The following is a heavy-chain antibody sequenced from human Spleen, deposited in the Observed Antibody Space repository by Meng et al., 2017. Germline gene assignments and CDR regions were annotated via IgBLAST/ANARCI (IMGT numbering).Heavy chain of an antibody. CDR2: IGTAGDT. CDR1: GFTFSSYD. CDR3: ARGGIDYGMDV. Sequence: GESLKISCAASGFTFSSYDMHWVRQATGKGLEWVSAIGTAGDTYYPGSVKGRFTISRENAKNSLYLQMNSLRAGDTAVYYCARGGIDYGMDVWGQGNTVTVSS. J-gene: IGHJ6*02. D-gene: IGHD2-15*01. V-gene: IGHV3-13*01.